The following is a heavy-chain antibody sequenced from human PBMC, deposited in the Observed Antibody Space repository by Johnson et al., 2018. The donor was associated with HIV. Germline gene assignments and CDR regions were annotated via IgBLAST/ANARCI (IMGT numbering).Heavy chain of an antibody. CDR2: ISYDGSNK. V-gene: IGHV3-30-3*01. J-gene: IGHJ3*01. Sequence: QVQLVESGGGVVQPGRSLRLSCAASGFTFSSYAMHWVRQAPGKGLEWVAIISYDGSNKYCTDSVRGRFTISRDNTKNLLYLQMKSLIAEDTAVYYCARGLWLTPDVFDVWGQGTMVTVSS. CDR3: ARGLWLTPDVFDV. CDR1: GFTFSSYA. D-gene: IGHD6-19*01.